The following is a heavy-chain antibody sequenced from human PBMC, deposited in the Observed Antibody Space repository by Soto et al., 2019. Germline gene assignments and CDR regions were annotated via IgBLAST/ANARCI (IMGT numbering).Heavy chain of an antibody. CDR3: ARVPDR. V-gene: IGHV4-30-2*01. D-gene: IGHD2-2*01. Sequence: SETLSLTCAVSGCSISSGGYSWSWIRQPPGKGLEWIGYIYHSGSTYYNPSLKSRVTISVDRSKNQFSLKLSSVTAADTAVYYCARVPDRWGQGTQVTVSP. CDR2: IYHSGST. J-gene: IGHJ4*02. CDR1: GCSISSGGYS.